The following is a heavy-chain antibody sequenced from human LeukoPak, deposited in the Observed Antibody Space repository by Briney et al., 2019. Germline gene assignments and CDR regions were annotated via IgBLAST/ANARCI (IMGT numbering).Heavy chain of an antibody. CDR3: VVGGGIY. CDR1: GFTLSTDW. J-gene: IGHJ4*02. D-gene: IGHD1-26*01. Sequence: PGGSLRLSCAASGFTLSTDWTHWVRQAPGKGLVWVSRISSDGTNTLYADSVKGRFTISRDNARNTLHLQMNSLRADDTAVYYCVVGGGIYWGQGTQVTVS. CDR2: ISSDGTNT. V-gene: IGHV3-74*03.